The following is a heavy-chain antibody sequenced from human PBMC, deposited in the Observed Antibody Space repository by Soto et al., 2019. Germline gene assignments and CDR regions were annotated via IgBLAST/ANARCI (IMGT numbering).Heavy chain of an antibody. Sequence: GASVKVSCKASGYTFTSYGISWVRQAPGQGLEWMGWISAYNGNTNYAQKLQGRVTMTTDTSTSTAYMELRSLRSDDTAVYYCARDIVLVPAAIAGYYYGMDVWGQGTTVTVSS. CDR2: ISAYNGNT. CDR3: ARDIVLVPAAIAGYYYGMDV. D-gene: IGHD2-2*01. J-gene: IGHJ6*02. CDR1: GYTFTSYG. V-gene: IGHV1-18*01.